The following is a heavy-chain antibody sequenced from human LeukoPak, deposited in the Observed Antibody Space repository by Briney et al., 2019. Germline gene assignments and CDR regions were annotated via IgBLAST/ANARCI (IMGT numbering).Heavy chain of an antibody. CDR1: GFTFTTYW. D-gene: IGHD6-13*01. V-gene: IGHV3-7*04. J-gene: IGHJ5*02. CDR3: ARVAAAVPDQ. Sequence: GGSLRLSCAASGFTFTTYWMSWVRQAPGKGLEWVANIKQDGSEKYYMDSVKGRFTISRDNANNSLYLQMSSLRAEDTAVYYCARVAAAVPDQWGQGTLVTVGS. CDR2: IKQDGSEK.